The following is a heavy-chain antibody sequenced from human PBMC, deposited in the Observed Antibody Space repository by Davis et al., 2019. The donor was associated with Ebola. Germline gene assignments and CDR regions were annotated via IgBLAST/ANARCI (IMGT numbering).Heavy chain of an antibody. V-gene: IGHV3-48*04. J-gene: IGHJ4*02. D-gene: IGHD3-3*01. CDR2: ISSSGTTI. CDR1: GFTFSSYW. CDR3: AKDGDNFWGGLFDY. Sequence: GESLKISCAASGFTFSSYWMSWVRQAPGKGLEWVSYISSSGTTIYYADSVKGRFTISRDNAKNSLYLQMNSLRAEDTAVYYCAKDGDNFWGGLFDYWGQGTLVTVSS.